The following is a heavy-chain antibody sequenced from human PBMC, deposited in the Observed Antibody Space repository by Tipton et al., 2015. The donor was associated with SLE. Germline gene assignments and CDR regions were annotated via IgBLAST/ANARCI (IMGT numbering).Heavy chain of an antibody. CDR3: AKWEAYSTFYLDV. CDR1: GYTFTSYD. V-gene: IGHV1-8*01. D-gene: IGHD4-11*01. Sequence: QVQLVQSGAEVKKPGASVKVSCKASGYTFTSYDINWVRQATGQGLEWMGWMNPNSGNTGYAQKFQGRVTMTRNTSVRTAYMELSGLRSEDTAVYYCAKWEAYSTFYLDVWGKGTTVTVSS. CDR2: MNPNSGNT. J-gene: IGHJ6*03.